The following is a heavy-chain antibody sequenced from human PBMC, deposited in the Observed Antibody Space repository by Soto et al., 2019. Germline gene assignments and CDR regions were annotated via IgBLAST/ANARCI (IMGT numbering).Heavy chain of an antibody. CDR3: TTDSPYGDYGGVDY. CDR1: GFTFSNAW. J-gene: IGHJ4*02. CDR2: IKSKTDGGTT. Sequence: GGSLRLSCAASGFTFSNAWMSWVRQAPGKGLEWVGRIKSKTDGGTTDYAAPVKGRFTISRDDSKNTLYLQMNSLKTEDTAVYYCTTDSPYGDYGGVDYWGQGTLVTVSS. V-gene: IGHV3-15*01. D-gene: IGHD4-17*01.